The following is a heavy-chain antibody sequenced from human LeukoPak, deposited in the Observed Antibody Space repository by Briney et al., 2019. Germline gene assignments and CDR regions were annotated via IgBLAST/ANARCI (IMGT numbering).Heavy chain of an antibody. V-gene: IGHV1-46*01. J-gene: IGHJ4*02. CDR3: AREGLGDFDY. Sequence: ASVTVSCTASGYTFTSYYMHWVRQAPGQGLEWMGIINPSGGSTSYAQKFQGRVTTTRDTSTSTVYMELSSLRSEDTAVYYCAREGLGDFDYWGQGTLVTVSS. CDR1: GYTFTSYY. D-gene: IGHD3/OR15-3a*01. CDR2: INPSGGST.